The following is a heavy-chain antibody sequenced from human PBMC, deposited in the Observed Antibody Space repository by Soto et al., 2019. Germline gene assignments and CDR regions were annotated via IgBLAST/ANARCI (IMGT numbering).Heavy chain of an antibody. V-gene: IGHV3-48*02. CDR3: ASCFLSNSLEV. CDR2: IGTRGTPV. CDR1: GFTFRSFS. J-gene: IGHJ3*01. Sequence: EVKLVESGGGLVQPGGSLRLSCAASGFTFRSFSMDWVRQAPGKSLEWLSHIGTRGTPVHDADSVRGRFTISRHNAAKFLYLQMNILTDEHTAVYYCASCFLSNSLEVWGQGTTVIVSS. D-gene: IGHD3-3*01.